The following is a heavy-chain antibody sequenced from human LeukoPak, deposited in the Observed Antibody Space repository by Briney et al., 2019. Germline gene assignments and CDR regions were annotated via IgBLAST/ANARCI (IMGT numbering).Heavy chain of an antibody. J-gene: IGHJ4*02. V-gene: IGHV1-2*02. CDR1: GYTFTSYY. D-gene: IGHD1-26*01. Sequence: ASVKVSCKASGYTFTSYYMHWVRQAPGQGLEWMGWINPNSGDTNYQGRVTMTRDTSISTAYMELSRLRSDDTAVYYCARGLGGSHAFDYWGQGTLVTVSS. CDR2: INPNSGDT. CDR3: ARGLGGSHAFDY.